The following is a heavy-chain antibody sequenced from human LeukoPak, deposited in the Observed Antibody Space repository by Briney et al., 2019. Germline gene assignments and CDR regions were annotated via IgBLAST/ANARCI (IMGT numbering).Heavy chain of an antibody. J-gene: IGHJ4*02. CDR3: ARESDILTGCPDY. CDR1: GFTFSSYS. V-gene: IGHV3-48*01. Sequence: GGSLRLSCAASGFTFSSYSMNWVRQAPGKGLEWVSYISSSSSTIYYADSVKSRFTISRDNAKNSLYLQMNSLRAEDTAVYYCARESDILTGCPDYWGQGTLVTVSS. D-gene: IGHD3-9*01. CDR2: ISSSSSTI.